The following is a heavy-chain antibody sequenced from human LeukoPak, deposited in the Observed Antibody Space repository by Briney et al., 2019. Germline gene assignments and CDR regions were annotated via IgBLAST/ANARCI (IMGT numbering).Heavy chain of an antibody. CDR3: ARWGYCSGATCYWGFDY. CDR1: GGSISSFY. D-gene: IGHD2-15*01. J-gene: IGHJ4*02. CDR2: IYHSGST. Sequence: PSETLSLTCTVSGGSISSFYWSWIRQSPGKGLEYIGYIYHSGSTNYNPSLKSRVTISVDTSKNQFSLKLTSVTAADTAVYYCARWGYCSGATCYWGFDYWGQGTLVTVSS. V-gene: IGHV4-59*08.